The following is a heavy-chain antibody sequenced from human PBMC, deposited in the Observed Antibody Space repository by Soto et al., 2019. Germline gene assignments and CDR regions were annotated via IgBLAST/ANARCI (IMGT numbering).Heavy chain of an antibody. Sequence: ASVKVSCKAAGYTFTGYYMHWVRQAPGQGLEWMGWINPNSGGTNYAQKFQGWVTMTRDTSISTAYMELSRLRSDDTAVYYCAREVGGSSYAYLYYYGLDLRGQGTTVTVSS. J-gene: IGHJ6*02. V-gene: IGHV1-2*04. CDR1: GYTFTGYY. CDR3: AREVGGSSYAYLYYYGLDL. D-gene: IGHD5-18*01. CDR2: INPNSGGT.